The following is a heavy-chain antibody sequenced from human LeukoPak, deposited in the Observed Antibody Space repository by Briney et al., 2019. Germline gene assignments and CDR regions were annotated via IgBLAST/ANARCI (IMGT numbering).Heavy chain of an antibody. V-gene: IGHV1-69*04. J-gene: IGHJ4*02. CDR2: INPILGIA. D-gene: IGHD3-16*01. CDR1: GGPFSNYG. Sequence: GASVKVSRKASGGPFSNYGISWVRQAPGQGLEWMGRINPILGIANVAQRFQGRVTIAADKTTSTAYMELNSLRSEDTAVYYCARGYEYRSAFVSDFDFWGQGTLVTVSS. CDR3: ARGYEYRSAFVSDFDF.